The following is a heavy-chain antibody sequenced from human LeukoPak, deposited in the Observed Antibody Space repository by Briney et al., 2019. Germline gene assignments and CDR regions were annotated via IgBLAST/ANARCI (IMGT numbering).Heavy chain of an antibody. CDR1: GGTFSSYA. CDR2: IIPIFGTA. D-gene: IGHD2-2*01. Sequence: GASVKVSCKASGGTFSSYAISWVRQAPGRGLEWMGGIIPIFGTANYAQKFQGRVTITADESTSTAYMELSSLRSEDTAVYYCARGLRYCSSTSCYLNIWGQGTVVTVSS. CDR3: ARGLRYCSSTSCYLNI. J-gene: IGHJ3*02. V-gene: IGHV1-69*13.